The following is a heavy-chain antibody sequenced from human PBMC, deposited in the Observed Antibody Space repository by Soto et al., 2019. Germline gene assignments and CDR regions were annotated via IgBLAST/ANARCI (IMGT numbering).Heavy chain of an antibody. J-gene: IGHJ4*02. CDR1: GYTFTSYA. D-gene: IGHD5-18*01. CDR3: ARDAGYSYGYN. Sequence: ASVKVSCKASGYTFTSYAMHWVRQAPGQRLEWMGWINAGNGNTKYSQKFQGRVTITRDTSASTAYMELSSLRSEDTVVYYCARDAGYSYGYNWGQGTLVTVSS. V-gene: IGHV1-3*01. CDR2: INAGNGNT.